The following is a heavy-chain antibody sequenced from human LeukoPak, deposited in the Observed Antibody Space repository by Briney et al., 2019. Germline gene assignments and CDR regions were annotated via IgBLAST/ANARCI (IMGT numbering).Heavy chain of an antibody. D-gene: IGHD3-9*01. CDR1: GGSISSYY. Sequence: PSETLSLTCTVSGGSISSYYWSWIRQPPGKGLEWIGYIYYSGSTNYNPSLKSRVTISVDTSKNQFSLKLSSVTAADTAVYYCARGGDILTGYYGNWFDPWGQETLVTVSS. V-gene: IGHV4-59*01. J-gene: IGHJ5*02. CDR2: IYYSGST. CDR3: ARGGDILTGYYGNWFDP.